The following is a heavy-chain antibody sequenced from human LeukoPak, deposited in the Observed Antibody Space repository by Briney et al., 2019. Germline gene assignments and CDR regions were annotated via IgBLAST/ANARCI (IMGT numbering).Heavy chain of an antibody. CDR1: GYTFTSYG. V-gene: IGHV1-18*01. CDR3: ARLNSLGGSGSYYPDY. J-gene: IGHJ4*02. D-gene: IGHD3-10*01. Sequence: ASVKVSCKASGYTFTSYGISWVRQAPGQGLEWMGWISAYNGNTNYAQKLQGRVTMTTDTSTSTAYMELRSLRSDDTAVYYCARLNSLGGSGSYYPDYWGQGTLVTVSS. CDR2: ISAYNGNT.